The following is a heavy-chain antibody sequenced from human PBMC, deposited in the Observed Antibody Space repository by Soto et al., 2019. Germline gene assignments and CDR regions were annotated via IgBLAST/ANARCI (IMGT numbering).Heavy chain of an antibody. CDR2: IIPLFGAT. D-gene: IGHD3-10*01. CDR1: GGTFSNYA. CDR3: ARGSYDSYAGFFGMDV. J-gene: IGHJ6*02. Sequence: QVQLVQSGTEVKKPGSAVKVSCKASGGTFSNYAFNWVRQAPGQGLEWLGGIIPLFGATNYTQRFQGRLTITADDSRSTAYMDLSSLTSEDTAIYYCARGSYDSYAGFFGMDVWGQGTKVTVS. V-gene: IGHV1-69*01.